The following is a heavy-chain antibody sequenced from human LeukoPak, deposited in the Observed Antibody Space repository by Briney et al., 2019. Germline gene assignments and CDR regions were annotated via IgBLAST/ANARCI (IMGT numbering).Heavy chain of an antibody. Sequence: SVKVSCEASGGTFSSYAISWVRQAPGQGLEWMGGIIPIFGTANYAQKFQGRVTITADESTSTAYMELSSLRSEDTAVYYCARAQYYYGSENWFDPWGQGTLVTVSS. D-gene: IGHD3-10*01. CDR2: IIPIFGTA. CDR1: GGTFSSYA. CDR3: ARAQYYYGSENWFDP. J-gene: IGHJ5*02. V-gene: IGHV1-69*13.